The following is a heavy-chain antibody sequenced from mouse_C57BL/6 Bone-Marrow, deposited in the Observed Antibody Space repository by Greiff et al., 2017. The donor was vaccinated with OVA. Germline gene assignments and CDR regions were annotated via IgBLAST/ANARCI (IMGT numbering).Heavy chain of an antibody. CDR1: GYTFPSYW. D-gene: IGHD2-3*01. V-gene: IGHV1-64*01. J-gene: IGHJ4*01. CDR2: IHPNSGST. CDR3: ARDCYHPYYYAMDY. Sequence: QVQLQQPGAELVKPGASVKLSCKASGYTFPSYWMHWVKQRPGQGLEWIGMIHPNSGSTNYNEKFKSKATLTVDKSSSTAYMQLSSLTSEDSAVYYCARDCYHPYYYAMDYWGQGTSVTVSS.